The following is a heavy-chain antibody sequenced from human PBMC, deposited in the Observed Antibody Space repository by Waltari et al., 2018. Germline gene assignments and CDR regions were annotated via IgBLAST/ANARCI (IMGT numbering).Heavy chain of an antibody. J-gene: IGHJ4*02. Sequence: EEHLVESGGGLVKPGESLRLSCAASGFTFTNAWMNWVRQAPGKGLHWVGRILSRRDGGTTDYAAPVKGRFTMSRDDSENTLYLQMNSLKIEDTAIYYCITDDTCHDWGYWGQGTLVTVSS. CDR3: ITDDTCHDWGY. D-gene: IGHD3-16*01. V-gene: IGHV3-15*01. CDR2: ILSRRDGGTT. CDR1: GFTFTNAW.